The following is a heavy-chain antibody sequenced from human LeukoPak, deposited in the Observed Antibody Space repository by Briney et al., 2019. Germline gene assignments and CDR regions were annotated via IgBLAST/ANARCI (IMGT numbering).Heavy chain of an antibody. CDR1: GFTFSSYG. CDR3: ARDLGGLP. D-gene: IGHD3/OR15-3a*01. J-gene: IGHJ5*02. Sequence: GGSLRLSCAASGFTFSSYGMHWVRQAPGKGLEWVAVISYDGRSKYYADSVKGRFTISRDNSKNTLYLQMNSLRVEDTAVYYCARDLGGLPWGQGTLVTASS. V-gene: IGHV3-30*03. CDR2: ISYDGRSK.